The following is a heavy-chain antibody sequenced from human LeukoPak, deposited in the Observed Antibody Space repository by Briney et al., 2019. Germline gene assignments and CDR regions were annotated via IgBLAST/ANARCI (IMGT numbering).Heavy chain of an antibody. CDR3: ATLRRDGFNYPGLL. J-gene: IGHJ4*02. V-gene: IGHV1-24*01. CDR2: FDPEDGET. Sequence: ASVKVSCKVSGYTLTELSMHWVRQAPGKGLEWMGGFDPEDGETIYAQKFQGRVTMTEDTSTDTAYMELSSLRSEVTAVYYCATLRRDGFNYPGLLWGQGTLVTVSS. CDR1: GYTLTELS. D-gene: IGHD5-24*01.